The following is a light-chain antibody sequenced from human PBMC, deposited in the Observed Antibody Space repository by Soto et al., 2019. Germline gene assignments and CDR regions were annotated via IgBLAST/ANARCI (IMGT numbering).Light chain of an antibody. CDR2: AAS. Sequence: DIQMTQSPSSLSASVGDRVTITCRASQSISSCLNWYQQKPGKAPKLLIYAASNLQTGVPSRFSGSESGTDFILTISSLHPEDCATYYCQQIYVATVTFGQGTKVEIK. V-gene: IGKV1-39*01. CDR1: QSISSC. CDR3: QQIYVATVT. J-gene: IGKJ1*01.